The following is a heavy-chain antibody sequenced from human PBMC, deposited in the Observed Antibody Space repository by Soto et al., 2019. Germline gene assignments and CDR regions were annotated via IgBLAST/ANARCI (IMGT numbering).Heavy chain of an antibody. J-gene: IGHJ4*02. D-gene: IGHD3-16*01. CDR3: AGGPWADYFDY. CDR2: IYSTGST. CDR1: SASFTTYY. Sequence: SETLSLTCTVSSASFTTYYCSWSRQPAGKGLEWIGRIYSTGSTLYNPSLKSRITMSVDKYKNQFSLKLSSVTPADTAVFYCAGGPWADYFDYWGQGALVTVSS. V-gene: IGHV4-4*07.